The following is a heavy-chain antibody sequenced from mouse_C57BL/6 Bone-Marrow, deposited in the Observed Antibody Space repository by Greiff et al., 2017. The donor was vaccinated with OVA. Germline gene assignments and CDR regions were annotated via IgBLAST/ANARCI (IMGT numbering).Heavy chain of an antibody. CDR3: AIYYPFAY. Sequence: VQLQQSGPELVKPGASVKISCKASGYTFTDYYMNWVKQSHGKSLEWIGDINPNNGGTSYNQKFKGKATLTVDKSSSTAYMELRSLTSEDSAVYYCAIYYPFAYWGQGTLVTVSA. V-gene: IGHV1-26*01. D-gene: IGHD1-1*01. CDR1: GYTFTDYY. CDR2: INPNNGGT. J-gene: IGHJ3*01.